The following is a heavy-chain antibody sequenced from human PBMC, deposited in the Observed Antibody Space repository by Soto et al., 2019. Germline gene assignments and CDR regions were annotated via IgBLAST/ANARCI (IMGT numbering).Heavy chain of an antibody. V-gene: IGHV4-34*01. CDR3: ARAKGSVDTKYNWFDP. J-gene: IGHJ5*02. D-gene: IGHD5-18*01. CDR1: GGSFSGYY. Sequence: SETLSLTCAVYGGSFSGYYWSWIRQPPGKGLEWIGEINHSGSTNYNPSLKSRVTISVDTSKNQFSLKLSSVTAADTAVYYCARAKGSVDTKYNWFDPWGQGTLVT. CDR2: INHSGST.